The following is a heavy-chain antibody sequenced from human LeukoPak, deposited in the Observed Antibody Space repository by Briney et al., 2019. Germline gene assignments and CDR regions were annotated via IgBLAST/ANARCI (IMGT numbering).Heavy chain of an antibody. CDR3: ARDGRGPTVDTAILIDY. CDR1: GHTFTSYY. CDR2: INPSGGST. J-gene: IGHJ4*02. D-gene: IGHD5-18*01. Sequence: ASVKVPCKASGHTFTSYYMHWVRQAPGQGLEWMGIINPSGGSTSYAQKFQGRVTMTRDTSTSTVYMELSSLRSEDTAVYYCARDGRGPTVDTAILIDYWGQGTLVTVSS. V-gene: IGHV1-46*01.